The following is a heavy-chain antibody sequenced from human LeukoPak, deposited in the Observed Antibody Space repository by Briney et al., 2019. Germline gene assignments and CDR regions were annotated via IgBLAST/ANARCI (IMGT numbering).Heavy chain of an antibody. V-gene: IGHV4-59*08. CDR1: GGSISSYY. Sequence: PSVTLSLTCTVSGGSISSYYWSWIRQPPGKGLEWIGYIYYSGSTYYNPSLKSRVTISVDTSKNQFSLKLSSVTAADTAVYYCARSGWHSSPLYYFDYWGQGTLVTVSS. J-gene: IGHJ4*02. CDR3: ARSGWHSSPLYYFDY. D-gene: IGHD3-10*01. CDR2: IYYSGST.